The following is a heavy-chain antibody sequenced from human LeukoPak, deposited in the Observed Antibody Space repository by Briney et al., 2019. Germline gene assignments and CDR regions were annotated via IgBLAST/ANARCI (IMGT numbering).Heavy chain of an antibody. CDR2: INHSGST. CDR1: GGSFSGYY. CDR3: ARGHSGSYFGY. Sequence: PSETLSLTCAVYGGSFSGYYWSWIRQPPGKGLEWIGEINHSGSTNYNPSLKSRVTISVDTSKNQFSLKLSSVTAADTAVYYCARGHSGSYFGYWGQGTLVTVSS. D-gene: IGHD1-26*01. J-gene: IGHJ4*02. V-gene: IGHV4-34*01.